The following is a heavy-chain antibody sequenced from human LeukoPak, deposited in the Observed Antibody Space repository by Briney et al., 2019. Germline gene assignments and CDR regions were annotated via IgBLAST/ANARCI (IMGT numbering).Heavy chain of an antibody. V-gene: IGHV3-74*01. D-gene: IGHD5-18*01. CDR2: INSDGTTT. CDR3: ATSGYSYGWYYFDF. CDR1: GXTLNNYW. Sequence: PGGSLRLSCAASGXTLNNYWMHWVRQAPGMGLVWVSHINSDGTTTRYADSVKGRFTISRDNAKNTLYLQMNSLRAEDTAVYYCATSGYSYGWYYFDFWGQGTLVTVSS. J-gene: IGHJ4*02.